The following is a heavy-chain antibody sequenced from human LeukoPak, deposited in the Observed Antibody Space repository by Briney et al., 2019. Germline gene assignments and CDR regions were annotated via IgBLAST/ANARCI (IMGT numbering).Heavy chain of an antibody. D-gene: IGHD6-19*01. V-gene: IGHV3-7*03. CDR2: IKQDGSEK. Sequence: GGSLRLSCAASGFTFSSYWMSWVRQAPGKGLEWVANIKQDGSEKYYVDSVKGRFTISRDNAKNSLYLQMNSLRAEDTAVYYCARDHPMYSSGWYLDYYYGMDVWGQGTTVTVSS. J-gene: IGHJ6*02. CDR1: GFTFSSYW. CDR3: ARDHPMYSSGWYLDYYYGMDV.